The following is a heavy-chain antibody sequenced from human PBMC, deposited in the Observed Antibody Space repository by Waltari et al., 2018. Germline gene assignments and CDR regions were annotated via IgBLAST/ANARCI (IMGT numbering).Heavy chain of an antibody. J-gene: IGHJ4*02. D-gene: IGHD1-26*01. CDR1: GYTLTSDY. Sequence: QVQLVQSGAEVKKPGDSVRVSCRASGYTLTSDYMQWVRLAPGQGLEWMGRVNPNSGGTNYAQKFQGRVTMTSDPSISAAFMGLSGLTYDDTAVYYCARTKGTVSGTYYFDYWGQGTLVTVSS. CDR3: ARTKGTVSGTYYFDY. V-gene: IGHV1-2*06. CDR2: VNPNSGGT.